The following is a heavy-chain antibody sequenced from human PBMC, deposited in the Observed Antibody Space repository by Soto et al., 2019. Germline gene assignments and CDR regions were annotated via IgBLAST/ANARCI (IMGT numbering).Heavy chain of an antibody. CDR2: IKDNGSET. J-gene: IGHJ4*02. Sequence: GGSLRLSCASSGFTFNSYTMALVRQAPGKGLEWVANIKDNGSETSYVDSVKGRFTISRDNAKNSLYLQMNSLRAEDTAVYYCARVPPRGYSGYELFDYWGQGTLVTVSS. D-gene: IGHD5-12*01. CDR1: GFTFNSYT. CDR3: ARVPPRGYSGYELFDY. V-gene: IGHV3-7*04.